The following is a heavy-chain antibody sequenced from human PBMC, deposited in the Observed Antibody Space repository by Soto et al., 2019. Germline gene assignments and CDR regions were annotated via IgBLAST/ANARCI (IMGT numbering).Heavy chain of an antibody. J-gene: IGHJ6*02. V-gene: IGHV3-23*01. CDR1: GFTFSSYA. CDR3: ANFVDFSHLAV. Sequence: GGSLRLSCAASGFTFSSYAMSWVRQAPGKGLECVSPISGGGGSTYYADSVKGRFTISRDNSKNMLYLQMNSLRAEDTAVYYCANFVDFSHLAVRAQGTSVPVSS. CDR2: ISGGGGST. D-gene: IGHD6-6*01.